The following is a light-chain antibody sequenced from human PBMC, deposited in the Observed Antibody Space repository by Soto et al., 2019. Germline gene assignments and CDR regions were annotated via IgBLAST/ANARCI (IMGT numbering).Light chain of an antibody. CDR1: SSDVGGYNF. CDR2: DVS. V-gene: IGLV2-14*01. J-gene: IGLJ1*01. CDR3: TSYTSSVYV. Sequence: QSALTQPASVSGSPGQSITISCTRTSSDVGGYNFVSWYQQHPGKAPKLMIYDVSNRPSGVSNRFSASKSGDTASLTISGLQAEDEADYYCTSYTSSVYVFGTGTKLTVL.